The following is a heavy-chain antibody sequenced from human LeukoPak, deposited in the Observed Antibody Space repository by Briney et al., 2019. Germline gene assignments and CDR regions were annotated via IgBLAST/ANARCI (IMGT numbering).Heavy chain of an antibody. V-gene: IGHV1-69*06. CDR2: IIPIFGTA. CDR1: GGTFSSYA. CDR3: AKDEAWGRYKD. D-gene: IGHD3-16*01. J-gene: IGHJ1*01. Sequence: ASVKVSCKASGGTFSSYAISWVRQAPGQGLEWMGGIIPIFGTANYAQKFQGRVTITADKSTSTAYMELSSLRSEDTAVYYCAKDEAWGRYKDWGQGTLVTVSS.